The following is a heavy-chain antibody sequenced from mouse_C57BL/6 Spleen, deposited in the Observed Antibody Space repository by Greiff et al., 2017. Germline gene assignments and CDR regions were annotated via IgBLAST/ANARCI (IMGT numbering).Heavy chain of an antibody. Sequence: EVQLVESGGGLVKPGGSLKLSCAASGFTFSSYTMSWVRQTPEKRLEWVATISGGGGNTYYPDSVKGRFTISRDNAKNTLYLQMSSLRSEDTALYYCARENSPYFDYWGQGTTLTVSS. V-gene: IGHV5-9*01. CDR3: ARENSPYFDY. CDR2: ISGGGGNT. CDR1: GFTFSSYT. J-gene: IGHJ2*01.